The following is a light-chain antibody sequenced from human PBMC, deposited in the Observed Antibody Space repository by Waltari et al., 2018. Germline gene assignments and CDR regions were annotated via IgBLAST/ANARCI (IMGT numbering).Light chain of an antibody. J-gene: IGKJ1*01. Sequence: SCSASQSVSRTLAWYQKKPGQAPSLLICAASTRATGIPDRFSGSGSGIDFSLTISRLEPEDFAVYYCQHYVRLPATFGQGTKVEIK. CDR2: AAS. V-gene: IGKV3-20*01. CDR1: QSVSRT. CDR3: QHYVRLPAT.